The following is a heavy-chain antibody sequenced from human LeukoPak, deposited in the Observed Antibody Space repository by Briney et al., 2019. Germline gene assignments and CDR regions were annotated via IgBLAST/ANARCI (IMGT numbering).Heavy chain of an antibody. CDR2: IIPIFGTA. CDR1: GGTFGSYA. V-gene: IGHV1-69*05. J-gene: IGHJ6*03. CDR3: ARVPDIGDDYYMDV. D-gene: IGHD3-16*01. Sequence: GASVKVSCKASGGTFGSYAISWVRQAPGQGLEWMGGIIPIFGTANYAQKFQGRVTITTDESTSTAYMELSSLRSEDTAVYYCARVPDIGDDYYMDVWGKGTTVTVSS.